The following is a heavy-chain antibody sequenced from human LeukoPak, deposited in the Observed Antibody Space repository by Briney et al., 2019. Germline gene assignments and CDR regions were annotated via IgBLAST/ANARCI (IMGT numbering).Heavy chain of an antibody. Sequence: GGSLRLSCAASGFTFGDYYMGWIRQAPGKGLEWVSYISSSGGTIYYADSVKGRLTISRDNAKNSLYLKMNSLRAEDTAVYYCARGLGGTYFDSWGQGTLVTVSS. CDR1: GFTFGDYY. D-gene: IGHD1-26*01. CDR2: ISSSGGTI. J-gene: IGHJ4*02. CDR3: ARGLGGTYFDS. V-gene: IGHV3-11*04.